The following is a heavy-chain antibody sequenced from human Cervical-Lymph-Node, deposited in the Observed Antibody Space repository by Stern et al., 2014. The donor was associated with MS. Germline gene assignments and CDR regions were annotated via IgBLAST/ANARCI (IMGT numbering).Heavy chain of an antibody. V-gene: IGHV3-11*01. D-gene: IGHD2-2*01. CDR3: AAGYCRSTSCHYGMDV. CDR2: ISYSGSDI. CDR1: GFTFSDYF. Sequence: VQLEESGGGLVKPGGSLRLSCAASGFTFSDYFITWIRQGPGKGLEWVSYISYSGSDIYYADSVKGRFTISRDNAKNSLYLQMNSLRVEDTAVYYCAAGYCRSTSCHYGMDVWGQGTTVTVSS. J-gene: IGHJ6*02.